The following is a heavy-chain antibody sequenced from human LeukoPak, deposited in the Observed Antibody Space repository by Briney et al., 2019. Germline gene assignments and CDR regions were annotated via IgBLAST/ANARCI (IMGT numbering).Heavy chain of an antibody. Sequence: GASVKVSCKASGYTFTSYGISWVRQAPGQGLEWMGWISAYNGNTNNAQKLQGRVTMTTDTSTSTDYMELRSLRSDDAAVYYCARDYRRVAAADPYYYYYMDVWGKGTTVTVSS. J-gene: IGHJ6*03. V-gene: IGHV1-18*01. CDR2: ISAYNGNT. CDR1: GYTFTSYG. D-gene: IGHD6-13*01. CDR3: ARDYRRVAAADPYYYYYMDV.